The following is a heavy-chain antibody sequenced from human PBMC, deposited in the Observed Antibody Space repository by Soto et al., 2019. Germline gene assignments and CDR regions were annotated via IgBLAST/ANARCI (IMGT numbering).Heavy chain of an antibody. Sequence: GGSLRLSCAASGFTVSSNYMSWVRQAPGKGLEWVSVIYSGGSTYYADSVKGRFTISRDNSKNTLYLQMNSLRAEDTVVYYCARERRSANSSGWDYYNGMDIWGQGTTVTVSS. V-gene: IGHV3-66*01. J-gene: IGHJ6*02. D-gene: IGHD6-19*01. CDR1: GFTVSSNY. CDR3: ARERRSANSSGWDYYNGMDI. CDR2: IYSGGST.